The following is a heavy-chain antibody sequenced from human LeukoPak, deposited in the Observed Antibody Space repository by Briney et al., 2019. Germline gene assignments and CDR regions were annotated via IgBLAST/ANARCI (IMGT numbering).Heavy chain of an antibody. CDR3: ARGYSSIRGWFDP. CDR2: IYYSGST. CDR1: GGSVSSGSYY. V-gene: IGHV4-61*01. D-gene: IGHD6-13*01. J-gene: IGHJ5*02. Sequence: NPSETLSLTCTVSGGSVSSGSYYWNWIRQPPGKGLEWIGYIYYSGSTNYNPSLNSRVTISLDTSKNQFSLKLSSVTAADTAVFYCARGYSSIRGWFDPWGQGTLVAVSS.